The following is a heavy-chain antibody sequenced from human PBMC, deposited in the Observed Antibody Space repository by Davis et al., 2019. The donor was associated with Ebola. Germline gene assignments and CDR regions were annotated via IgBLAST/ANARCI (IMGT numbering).Heavy chain of an antibody. CDR2: INHSGST. CDR1: GGSFSGYY. CDR3: ARASGSGSYYNDYQTRPFWEQYFDY. V-gene: IGHV4-34*01. J-gene: IGHJ4*02. D-gene: IGHD3-10*01. Sequence: SETLSLTCAVYGGSFSGYYWSWIRQPPGMGLEWIGEINHSGSTNYSPSLKSRVTISVDTSKNQFSLKLSSVTAADTAVYYCARASGSGSYYNDYQTRPFWEQYFDYWGQGTLVTVSS.